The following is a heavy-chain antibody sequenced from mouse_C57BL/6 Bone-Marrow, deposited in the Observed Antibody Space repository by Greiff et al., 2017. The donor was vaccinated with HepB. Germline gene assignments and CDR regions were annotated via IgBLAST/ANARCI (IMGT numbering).Heavy chain of an antibody. D-gene: IGHD2-4*01. CDR3: ARCRLRRQKTGFAY. V-gene: IGHV1-64*01. J-gene: IGHJ3*01. CDR1: GYTFTSYW. CDR2: IHPNSGST. Sequence: QVHVKQPGAELVKPGASVKLSCKASGYTFTSYWMHWVKQRPGQGLEWIGMIHPNSGSTNYNEKFKSKATLTVDKSSSTAYMQLSSLTSEDSAVYYCARCRLRRQKTGFAYWGQGTLVTVSA.